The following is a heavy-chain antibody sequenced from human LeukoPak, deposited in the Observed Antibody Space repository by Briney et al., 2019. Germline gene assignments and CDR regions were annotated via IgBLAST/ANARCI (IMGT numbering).Heavy chain of an antibody. D-gene: IGHD1-1*01. V-gene: IGHV3-74*01. J-gene: IGHJ3*02. CDR1: GFTFSNYW. CDR3: ARGTWRDAFDI. Sequence: PGRSLRLSCAASGFTFSNYWMHWVRQAPGKGLVWVSRISSDGSSTSYADSVKGRFTISRDNAKNTLYLQMNSLRAEDTAVYYCARGTWRDAFDIWGQGTMVTVSS. CDR2: ISSDGSST.